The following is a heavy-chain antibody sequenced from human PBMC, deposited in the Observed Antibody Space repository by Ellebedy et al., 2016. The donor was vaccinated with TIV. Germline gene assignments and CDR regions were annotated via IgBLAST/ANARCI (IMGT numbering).Heavy chain of an antibody. CDR3: AREIVASAKGGAFDV. D-gene: IGHD4/OR15-4a*01. Sequence: GGSLRLSCAASGFSLRSHWMHWVRQAPGKGLLWVSSINSDGSTTRYADSVQGRFTISRDNAGNTLYLQTNSLRVEDTAVYYCAREIVASAKGGAFDVWGQGTMVTVSP. CDR1: GFSLRSHW. V-gene: IGHV3-74*01. CDR2: INSDGSTT. J-gene: IGHJ3*01.